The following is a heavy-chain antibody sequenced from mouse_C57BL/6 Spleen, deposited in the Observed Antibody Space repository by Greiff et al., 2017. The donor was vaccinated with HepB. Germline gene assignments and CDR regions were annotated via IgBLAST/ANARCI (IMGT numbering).Heavy chain of an antibody. V-gene: IGHV1-59*01. CDR2: IDPSDSYT. Sequence: QVQLQQPGAELVRPGTSVKLSCKASGYTFTSYWMHWVKQRPGQGLEWIGVIDPSDSYTNYNQKFKGKATLTVDTSSSTAYMQLSSLTSEDSTVYYCASRTVVAPDYWGQGTTLTVSS. D-gene: IGHD1-1*01. CDR3: ASRTVVAPDY. CDR1: GYTFTSYW. J-gene: IGHJ2*01.